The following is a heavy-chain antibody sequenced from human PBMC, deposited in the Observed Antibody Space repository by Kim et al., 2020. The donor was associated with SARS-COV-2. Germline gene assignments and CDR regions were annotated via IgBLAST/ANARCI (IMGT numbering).Heavy chain of an antibody. CDR2: INYSGST. Sequence: SETLSLTCTVSGGSISSSSYYWGWIREPPGKGLEWIGSINYSGSTYYNPSLKSRVTISVATSKNQFSLKLSSVTAADTAVYYCASSVESGCYASGAFVI. CDR3: ASSVESGCYASGAFVI. V-gene: IGHV4-39*01. J-gene: IGHJ3*02. D-gene: IGHD6-19*01. CDR1: GGSISSSSYY.